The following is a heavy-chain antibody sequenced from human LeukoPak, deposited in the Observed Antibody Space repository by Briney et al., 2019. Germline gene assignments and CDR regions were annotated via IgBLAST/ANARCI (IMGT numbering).Heavy chain of an antibody. J-gene: IGHJ4*02. CDR2: IYSGGST. Sequence: PGGSLRLSCAASGFTVRNNYMSWVRQAPGKGLEWVSLIYSGGSTYYADSVKGRFTISRDNSKNTLYLQMNSLRAEDTAVYYCAKVLERDYWGQGTLVTVSS. CDR3: AKVLERDY. D-gene: IGHD3-3*01. V-gene: IGHV3-53*05. CDR1: GFTVRNNY.